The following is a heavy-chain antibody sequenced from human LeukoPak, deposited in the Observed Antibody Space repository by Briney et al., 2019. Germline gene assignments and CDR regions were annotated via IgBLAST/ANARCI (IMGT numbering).Heavy chain of an antibody. J-gene: IGHJ5*02. D-gene: IGHD2-15*01. V-gene: IGHV3-23*01. Sequence: GGSLRLSCAASGFTFSSYAMSWVRQAPGKGLEWVSAISGSGGSTYYADSVKGRFTISRDNSKNTLYLQMNSLRAEDTAVYYCAKGKYCSGGSCYLVHWFDPWGQGTLVTVSS. CDR1: GFTFSSYA. CDR2: ISGSGGST. CDR3: AKGKYCSGGSCYLVHWFDP.